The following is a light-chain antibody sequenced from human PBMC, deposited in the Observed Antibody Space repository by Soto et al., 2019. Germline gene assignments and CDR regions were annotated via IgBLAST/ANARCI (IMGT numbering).Light chain of an antibody. V-gene: IGKV3-20*01. CDR1: QSVSSSF. Sequence: EVVLTQSPGTLSLSPGERATLSCRASQSVSSSFLAWYQQKPGQAPRLLIHAASTGATGIPARFSGSGSGTDFTLTISSLEPEDSAVYFCHQYADSPQTFGQGTKVEIK. CDR2: AAS. CDR3: HQYADSPQT. J-gene: IGKJ2*01.